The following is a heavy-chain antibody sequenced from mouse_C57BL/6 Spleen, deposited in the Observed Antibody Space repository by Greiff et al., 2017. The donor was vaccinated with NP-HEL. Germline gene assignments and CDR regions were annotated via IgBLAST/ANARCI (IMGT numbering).Heavy chain of an antibody. D-gene: IGHD2-5*01. CDR1: GFNIKDDY. V-gene: IGHV14-4*01. J-gene: IGHJ2*01. CDR2: IDPENGDT. Sequence: VQLQQSGAELVRPGASVKLSCTASGFNIKDDYMHWVKQRPEQGLEWIGWIDPENGDTEYASKFQGKATITADTSSNTAYLQLSSLTSEDTAVYYCTTTYSNYWGQGTTLTVSS. CDR3: TTTYSNY.